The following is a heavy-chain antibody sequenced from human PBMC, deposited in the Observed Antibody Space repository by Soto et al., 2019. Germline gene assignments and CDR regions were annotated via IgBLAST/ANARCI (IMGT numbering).Heavy chain of an antibody. D-gene: IGHD6-19*01. CDR2: TYYRSKWYA. J-gene: IGHJ4*02. CDR3: ARYTSRWYLEY. Sequence: LSLTCAISGDSVSSNSAAWNWIRQSPSGGLEWLGRTYYRSKWYADYALSVRSRITIIPDTSKNQFSLHLNSVTPEDTAVYYCARYTSRWYLEYWGQGTLVTVSS. V-gene: IGHV6-1*01. CDR1: GDSVSSNSAA.